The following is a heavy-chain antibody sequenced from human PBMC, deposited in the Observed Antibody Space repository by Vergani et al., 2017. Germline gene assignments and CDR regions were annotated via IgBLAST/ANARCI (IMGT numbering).Heavy chain of an antibody. CDR3: AKDLGTSSGGGWFDP. Sequence: EVQLEESGGGLVLPGRSLRLSCVASGFTSAGYAMHWVRPAPGKGLEWVSGISWNSNSIGYADSVKGRFTISRDKAKNSLYLQRNSLRAEDTALDYCAKDLGTSSGGGWFDPWGQGTLVTVSS. CDR1: GFTSAGYA. V-gene: IGHV3-9*02. D-gene: IGHD6-6*01. CDR2: ISWNSNSI. J-gene: IGHJ5*02.